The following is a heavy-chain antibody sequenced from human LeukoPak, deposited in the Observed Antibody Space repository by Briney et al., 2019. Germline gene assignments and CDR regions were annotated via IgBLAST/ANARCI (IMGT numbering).Heavy chain of an antibody. CDR1: GGSISSSSYY. Sequence: SETLSLTCTVSGGSISSSSYYWGWIRQPPGKGLEWIGSIYYSGSTYYNPSPKSRVTISVDTSKNQFSLKLSSVTAADTAVYYCARGSGWKIDYWGQGTLVTVSS. J-gene: IGHJ4*02. CDR2: IYYSGST. V-gene: IGHV4-39*01. D-gene: IGHD6-19*01. CDR3: ARGSGWKIDY.